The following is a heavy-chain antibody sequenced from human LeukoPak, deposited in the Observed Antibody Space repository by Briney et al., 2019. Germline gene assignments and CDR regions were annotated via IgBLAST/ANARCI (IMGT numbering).Heavy chain of an antibody. CDR1: GGSFSGYY. V-gene: IGHV4-59*01. CDR2: IYYSGST. D-gene: IGHD5-12*01. J-gene: IGHJ4*02. CDR3: ARAGSGYDLFFDY. Sequence: SETLSLTCAVYGGSFSGYYWSWIRQPPGKGLEWIGYIYYSGSTNYNPSLKSRVTISVDTSKNQFSLKLSSVTAADTAVYYCARAGSGYDLFFDYWGQGTLVTVSS.